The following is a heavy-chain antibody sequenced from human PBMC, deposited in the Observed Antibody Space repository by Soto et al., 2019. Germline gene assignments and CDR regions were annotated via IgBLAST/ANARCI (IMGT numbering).Heavy chain of an antibody. J-gene: IGHJ4*02. CDR1: GFTFSNYG. D-gene: IGHD5-18*01. CDR3: ARVIAMDLLLHTAPGY. Sequence: EVQLVESGGGLVQPGGSLRLSCVASGFTFSNYGMNWVRQTPGKGLEWVSYISSNSGSVSYTDSVKGRFTTSRDNAKNSLYLQMNSLRDEDTAVYFCARVIAMDLLLHTAPGYWGQGTLVTV. V-gene: IGHV3-48*02. CDR2: ISSNSGSV.